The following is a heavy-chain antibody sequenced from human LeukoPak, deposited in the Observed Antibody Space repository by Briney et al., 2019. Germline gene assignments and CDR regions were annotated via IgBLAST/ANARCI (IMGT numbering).Heavy chain of an antibody. J-gene: IGHJ1*01. V-gene: IGHV6-1*01. Sequence: SQTLSLTCAISWDSVSGNSATWNWIRQSPSRGLEWLGRTYYRSKWYNDYALSVKSRITINPDTSKNQFSLQLNSVTPEDTAVYYCARVGGVGSRSAEYFQHWGQGTLVTVSS. CDR1: WDSVSGNSAT. D-gene: IGHD3-16*01. CDR2: TYYRSKWYN. CDR3: ARVGGVGSRSAEYFQH.